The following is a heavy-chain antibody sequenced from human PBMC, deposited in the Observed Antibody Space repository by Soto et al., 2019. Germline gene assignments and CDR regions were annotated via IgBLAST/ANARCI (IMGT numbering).Heavy chain of an antibody. CDR2: IYYSGTT. D-gene: IGHD3-22*01. J-gene: IGHJ4*02. CDR3: ARLSDGSGYYYGV. CDR1: GGPISSRSHY. V-gene: IGHV4-39*01. Sequence: PSDTLSLTCTVSGGPISSRSHYWDWIRQAPGKGLEWIGNIYYSGTTNYNPSLKSRVTISVDTSKNQFSLKLSSVTAADTAVYYCARLSDGSGYYYGVWGQGTLVTVSS.